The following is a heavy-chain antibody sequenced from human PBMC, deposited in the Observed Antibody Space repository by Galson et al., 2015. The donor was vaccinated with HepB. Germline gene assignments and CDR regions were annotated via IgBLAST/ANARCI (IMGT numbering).Heavy chain of an antibody. CDR1: GFTFSSYA. V-gene: IGHV3-23*01. Sequence: SLRLSCAASGFTFSSYAMSWVRQAPGKGLEWVSAISGSGGSTYYADSVKGRFTISRDNSKNTLYLQMNSLRAEDTAVYYCAKDSICSGGSCPFDYWGQGTLVTVSS. D-gene: IGHD2-15*01. J-gene: IGHJ4*02. CDR2: ISGSGGST. CDR3: AKDSICSGGSCPFDY.